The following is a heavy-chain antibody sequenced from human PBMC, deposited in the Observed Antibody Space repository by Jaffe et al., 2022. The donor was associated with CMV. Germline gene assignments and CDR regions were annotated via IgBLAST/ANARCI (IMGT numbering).Heavy chain of an antibody. Sequence: QVQLVESGGGLVKPGGSLRLSCAASGFTFSDYYMSWIRQAPGKGLEWVSYLSTGGSPVYYADSVKGRFTISRDNAKNSLYLQMNSLRAEDTAVYYCARWIQSTNYYYGEGFDIWGQGTMVTVSS. CDR2: LSTGGSPV. CDR3: ARWIQSTNYYYGEGFDI. J-gene: IGHJ3*02. CDR1: GFTFSDYY. V-gene: IGHV3-11*01. D-gene: IGHD3-16*01.